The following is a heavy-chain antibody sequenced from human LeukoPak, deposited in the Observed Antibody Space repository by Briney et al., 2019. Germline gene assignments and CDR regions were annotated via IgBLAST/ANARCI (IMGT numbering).Heavy chain of an antibody. CDR3: ARNYYYASGNNYAFDI. Sequence: GGSLRLSCVASGFTFSSYWMHWVRQAPGKGLVWVSRINSDGSSTNYADFVKDRFTIFRDNAKNTLSLQMNSLRAEDTAVYYCARNYYYASGNNYAFDIWGQGTMVTVSS. D-gene: IGHD3-10*01. V-gene: IGHV3-74*01. CDR2: INSDGSST. J-gene: IGHJ3*02. CDR1: GFTFSSYW.